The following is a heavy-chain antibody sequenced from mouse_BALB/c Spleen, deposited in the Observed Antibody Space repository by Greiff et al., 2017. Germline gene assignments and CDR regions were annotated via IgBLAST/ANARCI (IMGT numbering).Heavy chain of an antibody. D-gene: IGHD1-1*01. Sequence: EVKLQESGPSLVKPSQTLSLTCSVTGDSITSGYWNWIRKFPGNKLEYMGYISYSGSTYYNPSLKSRISITRDTSKNQYYLQLNSVTTEDTATYYCARCITTVVANFDYWGQGTTLTVSS. CDR2: ISYSGST. J-gene: IGHJ2*01. CDR3: ARCITTVVANFDY. CDR1: GDSITSGY. V-gene: IGHV3-8*02.